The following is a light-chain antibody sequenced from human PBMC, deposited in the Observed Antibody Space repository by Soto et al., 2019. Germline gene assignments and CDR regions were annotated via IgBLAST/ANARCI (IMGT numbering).Light chain of an antibody. CDR3: QSYDSSLSGYV. Sequence: QAVVTQPPSVSRSPGQRVTISCTRSSSNIGAGYDVHWYQQLPGTAPKLLIYGNSNRPSGVPDRFSGSKSGTSASLAITGLQAEDEADYYCQSYDSSLSGYVFGTGTKLTVL. J-gene: IGLJ1*01. CDR1: SSNIGAGYD. CDR2: GNS. V-gene: IGLV1-40*01.